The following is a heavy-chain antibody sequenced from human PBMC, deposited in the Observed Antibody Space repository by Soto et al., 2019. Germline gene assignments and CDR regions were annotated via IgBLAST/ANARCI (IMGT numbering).Heavy chain of an antibody. CDR1: GFTFSSYA. D-gene: IGHD3-22*01. CDR2: ISYDGSNK. V-gene: IGHV3-30-3*01. J-gene: IGHJ4*02. CDR3: ARDRHYYDSSVDY. Sequence: GGSLRLSCAASGFTFSSYAMHWVRQAPGKGLEWVAVISYDGSNKYYADSVKGRFTISRDNSKNTLYLQMNSLRAEDTAVYYCARDRHYYDSSVDYCGQGTLVTVSS.